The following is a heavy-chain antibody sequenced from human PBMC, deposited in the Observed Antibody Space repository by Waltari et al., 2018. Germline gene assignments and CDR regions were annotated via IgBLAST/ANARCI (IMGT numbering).Heavy chain of an antibody. CDR2: ICHSGGT. J-gene: IGHJ4*02. CDR3: ARAPYYVWGSYRKGGYFDY. V-gene: IGHV4-38-2*01. CDR1: GYSISSGYY. D-gene: IGHD3-16*02. Sequence: QVQLQESGPGLVKPSETLSLTCAVSGYSISSGYYWGWIRQPPGKGLECIGSICHSGGTDSNPPTNVRVTISVDTSKNQSALKLSSVTAADTAVYYCARAPYYVWGSYRKGGYFDYWGQGTLVTVSS.